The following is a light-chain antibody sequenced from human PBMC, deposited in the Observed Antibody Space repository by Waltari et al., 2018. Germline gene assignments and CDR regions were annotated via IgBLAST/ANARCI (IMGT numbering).Light chain of an antibody. CDR3: HQYNTWPKT. CDR2: GAS. CDR1: QSVINN. J-gene: IGKJ1*01. Sequence: EIVLTQSPATLSVSPGERATLSWRASQSVINNLAWYQQKPGQAPRLLIYGASRRTSDVPVRFSGSGSGTEFTLTISSLRSGDSAMYYCHQYNTWPKTFGQGTKVEI. V-gene: IGKV3-15*01.